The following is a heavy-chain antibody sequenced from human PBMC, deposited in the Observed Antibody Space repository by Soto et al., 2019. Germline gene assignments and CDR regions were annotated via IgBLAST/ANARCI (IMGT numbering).Heavy chain of an antibody. D-gene: IGHD1-26*01. Sequence: SETLSLTCTVSGGSVSSGSYYWSWIRQPPGKGLEWIGYIYYSGSTNYNPSLKGRVTISVDTSKNQFSLKLSSVTAADTAVYYCARVPAKWELLFFDYWGQGTLVTVSS. CDR3: ARVPAKWELLFFDY. CDR1: GGSVSSGSYY. CDR2: IYYSGST. J-gene: IGHJ4*02. V-gene: IGHV4-61*01.